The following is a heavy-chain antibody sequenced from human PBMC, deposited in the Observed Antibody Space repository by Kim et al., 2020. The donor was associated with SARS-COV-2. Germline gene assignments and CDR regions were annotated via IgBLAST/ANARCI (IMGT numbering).Heavy chain of an antibody. CDR3: ARRLTIGVGGFDP. V-gene: IGHV5-51*01. Sequence: YSPSFQGQVTIAADKSISTAYLQWSSLKASDTAMYYCARRLTIGVGGFDPWGQGTLVTVSS. J-gene: IGHJ5*02. D-gene: IGHD3-3*01.